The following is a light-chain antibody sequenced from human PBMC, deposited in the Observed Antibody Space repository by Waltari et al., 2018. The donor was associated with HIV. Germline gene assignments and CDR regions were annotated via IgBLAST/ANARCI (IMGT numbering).Light chain of an antibody. CDR1: QTVPGNF. Sequence: VLTQSPDTLSLSPGERASLSCRASQTVPGNFLAWYQQKPGQTPRLLIYEASTRAADIPGRFSGSGSATDFTLTIARLEPEDFAVCYCQQYSNSVPLTFGGGTKVDI. V-gene: IGKV3D-20*02. CDR2: EAS. J-gene: IGKJ4*01. CDR3: QQYSNSVPLT.